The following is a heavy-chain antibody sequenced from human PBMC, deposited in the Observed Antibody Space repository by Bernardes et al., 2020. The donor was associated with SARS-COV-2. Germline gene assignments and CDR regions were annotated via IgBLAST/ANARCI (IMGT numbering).Heavy chain of an antibody. CDR3: AKDDATHDFWSGGFDNYYPMDA. CDR1: GLTFSLYA. CDR2: IVCSGETA. J-gene: IGHJ6*02. V-gene: IGHV3-23*01. D-gene: IGHD3-3*01. Sequence: GGSLRLSCSASGLTFSLYAMGWVRQAPGRGLQWISSIVCSGETAFYADSVKGRFTISRDNSNNNLYLQMSGLTADDTAVYFCAKDDATHDFWSGGFDNYYPMDAWGQGTAVTVSS.